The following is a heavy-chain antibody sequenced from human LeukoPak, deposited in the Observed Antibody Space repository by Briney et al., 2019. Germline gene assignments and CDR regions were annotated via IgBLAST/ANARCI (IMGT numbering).Heavy chain of an antibody. Sequence: GGSLRLSCAASGFTFDDYAMHWVRQAPGKGLEWVSGISWNSGSIGYADSVKGRFTISRDNAKNSLYLQMNSLRAEDTALYYCAAGDEEYQLLFDPWGQGTLVTVSS. CDR2: ISWNSGSI. V-gene: IGHV3-9*01. J-gene: IGHJ5*02. CDR1: GFTFDDYA. D-gene: IGHD2-2*01. CDR3: AAGDEEYQLLFDP.